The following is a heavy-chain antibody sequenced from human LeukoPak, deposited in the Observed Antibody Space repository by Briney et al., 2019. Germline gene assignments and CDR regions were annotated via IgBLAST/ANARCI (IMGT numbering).Heavy chain of an antibody. CDR1: GGSISSYY. Sequence: SEALSLTCTVSGGSISSYYWSWIRQPPGKGVEWIGYISYTGTTNYNPSLKSRLTISVDTSKNQFSLKLSSVTAADTAIYYCARQELRFSQFDPWGQGTLVTVSS. J-gene: IGHJ5*02. CDR3: ARQELRFSQFDP. D-gene: IGHD3-3*01. V-gene: IGHV4-59*08. CDR2: ISYTGTT.